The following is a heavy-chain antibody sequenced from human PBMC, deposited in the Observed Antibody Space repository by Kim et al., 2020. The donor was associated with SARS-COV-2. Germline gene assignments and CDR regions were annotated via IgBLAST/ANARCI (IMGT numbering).Heavy chain of an antibody. J-gene: IGHJ5*02. V-gene: IGHV1-24*01. D-gene: IGHD5-18*01. CDR3: ATVLGYSYGSVRP. Sequence: YAQKCQGRVTMTEDTSTDTAYMELSRLRSEDTAVYYCATVLGYSYGSVRPWGQGTLVTVSS.